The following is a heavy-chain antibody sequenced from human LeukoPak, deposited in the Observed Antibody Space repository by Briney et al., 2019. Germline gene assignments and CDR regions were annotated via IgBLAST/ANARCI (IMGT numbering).Heavy chain of an antibody. J-gene: IGHJ3*02. CDR1: GFTVSSNY. Sequence: TGGSLRLSCAASGFTVSSNYMSWVRQAPGKGLEWVSVIYSGGSTYYADSVKGRFTISRDNSKNTLYLQMNSLRAEDTAVYYCASTMVRGVKDAFDIWGQGTMVTVSS. D-gene: IGHD3-10*01. CDR2: IYSGGST. CDR3: ASTMVRGVKDAFDI. V-gene: IGHV3-53*01.